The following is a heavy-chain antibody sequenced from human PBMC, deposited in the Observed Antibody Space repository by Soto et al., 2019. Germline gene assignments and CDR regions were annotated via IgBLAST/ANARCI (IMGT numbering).Heavy chain of an antibody. Sequence: PSETLSLTCAVYGGSFSGYYWSWIRQPPGKGLEWIGEINHSGSTNYNPSLKSRVTISVDTSKNQFSLKLSSVTAADTAVYYCARFPRVRAEWLLYTPPNYYYGMDVWGQGTTVTVSS. CDR1: GGSFSGYY. CDR3: ARFPRVRAEWLLYTPPNYYYGMDV. J-gene: IGHJ6*01. D-gene: IGHD3-3*01. CDR2: INHSGST. V-gene: IGHV4-34*01.